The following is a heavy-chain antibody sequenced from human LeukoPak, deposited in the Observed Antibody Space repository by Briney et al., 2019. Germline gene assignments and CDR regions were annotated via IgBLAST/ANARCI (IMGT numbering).Heavy chain of an antibody. V-gene: IGHV4-30-2*01. CDR1: GGSISSGGYY. CDR3: ARRSGRYYYYYMDV. J-gene: IGHJ6*03. D-gene: IGHD3-10*01. Sequence: SQTLSLTCTVSGGSISSGGYYWSWIRQPPGKGLEWIGYIYHSGSTYYNPSLKSRVTISVDRSKNQFSLKLSSVTAADTAVYYCARRSGRYYYYYMDVWGKGTTVTVSS. CDR2: IYHSGST.